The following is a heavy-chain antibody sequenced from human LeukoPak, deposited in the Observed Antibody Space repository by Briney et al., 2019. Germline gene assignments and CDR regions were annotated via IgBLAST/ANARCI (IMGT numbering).Heavy chain of an antibody. CDR2: INQDGSLK. Sequence: GGSLRLSCAASGFTFNSYWMSWVRQAPGKGLEWVANINQDGSLKYYVDSVKGRFTISRDNAKNSLYLQMNSLRAEDTAFYYCARDLRTGYTYGYPLDYWGQGTLLTISS. CDR1: GFTFNSYW. J-gene: IGHJ4*02. D-gene: IGHD5-18*01. V-gene: IGHV3-7*01. CDR3: ARDLRTGYTYGYPLDY.